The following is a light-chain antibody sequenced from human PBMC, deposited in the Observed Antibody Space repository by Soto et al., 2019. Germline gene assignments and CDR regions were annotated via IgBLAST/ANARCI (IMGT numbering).Light chain of an antibody. V-gene: IGLV1-40*01. CDR1: GSNIGAGYD. J-gene: IGLJ3*02. Sequence: QAVVTQPPSVSGATGQRVTISCSGGGSNIGAGYDVHWYQQLPEAAPKLLIYGNNIRPSGVPDRFSVSKSGTSASLAITGLQADDEADYYCHSYDRSLSGSVFGGGTKLNVL. CDR2: GNN. CDR3: HSYDRSLSGSV.